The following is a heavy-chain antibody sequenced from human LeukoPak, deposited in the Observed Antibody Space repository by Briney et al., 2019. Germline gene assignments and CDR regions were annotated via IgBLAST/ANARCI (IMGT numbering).Heavy chain of an antibody. CDR1: GFTFSSYA. CDR2: ISYDGSNK. CDR3: ARPRECSSTSCPGRFDP. Sequence: GGSLRPSCAASGFTFSSYAMHWVRQAPGKGLEWVAVISYDGSNKYYADSVKGRFTISRDNSKNTLCLQMNSLRAEDTAVYYCARPRECSSTSCPGRFDPWGQGTLVTVSS. D-gene: IGHD2-2*01. J-gene: IGHJ5*02. V-gene: IGHV3-30*01.